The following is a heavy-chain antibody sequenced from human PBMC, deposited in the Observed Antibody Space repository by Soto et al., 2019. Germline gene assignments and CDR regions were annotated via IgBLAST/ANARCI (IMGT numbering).Heavy chain of an antibody. D-gene: IGHD6-19*01. V-gene: IGHV3-66*01. Sequence: EVQLVESGGGLVQPGGSLRLSCAASGFTVSSNYMSWVRQAPGKGLEWVSVIYSGGSTYYADSVKGRFTISRDNSKNTLYLQMNSLRAEDTAVYHCARDPIAVAGLYYFDYWGQGTLVTVSS. CDR3: ARDPIAVAGLYYFDY. CDR2: IYSGGST. CDR1: GFTVSSNY. J-gene: IGHJ4*02.